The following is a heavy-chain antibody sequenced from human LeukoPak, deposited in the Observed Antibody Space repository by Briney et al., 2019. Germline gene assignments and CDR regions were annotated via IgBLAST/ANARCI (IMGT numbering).Heavy chain of an antibody. Sequence: SETLSLTCTVSGGSISSSNYYWGWIRQPPGRGLEWIGSVYYSGSTFYNPSLKSRITISVHTSKNQFSLKLSSATAADSAVFYCARLNCGGDCYSIARSGYFDYWGQGTLVTVSS. D-gene: IGHD2-21*02. CDR1: GGSISSSNYY. J-gene: IGHJ4*02. CDR2: VYYSGST. V-gene: IGHV4-39*01. CDR3: ARLNCGGDCYSIARSGYFDY.